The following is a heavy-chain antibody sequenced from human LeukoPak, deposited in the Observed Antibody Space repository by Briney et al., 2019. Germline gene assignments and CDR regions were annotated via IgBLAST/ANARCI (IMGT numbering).Heavy chain of an antibody. J-gene: IGHJ4*02. Sequence: ASVKVSCKVSGYTLTELSMHWVRQAPGKGLEWMGGFEPEDGETIYAQKFTGRVTMTEDTSTDTAYMELSSLRSEDTAVYYCATSGRYSGYDWGRIRYSSISTLDYWGQGTLVTVSS. V-gene: IGHV1-24*01. CDR3: ATSGRYSGYDWGRIRYSSISTLDY. D-gene: IGHD5-12*01. CDR2: FEPEDGET. CDR1: GYTLTELS.